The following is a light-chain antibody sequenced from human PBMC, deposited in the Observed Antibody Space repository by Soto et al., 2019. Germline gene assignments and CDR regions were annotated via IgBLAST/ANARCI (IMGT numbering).Light chain of an antibody. J-gene: IGKJ1*01. CDR3: QQYNTDET. CDR2: DAS. CDR1: QSISSW. Sequence: DIQMTQSPSTLSASVGDRVTITCRASQSISSWLAWYQQKPGKAPKLLIYDASSLESGVPSRFSGSGFGTEFTLTISSLQPDDFATYYCQQYNTDETFGQGTKVDIK. V-gene: IGKV1-5*01.